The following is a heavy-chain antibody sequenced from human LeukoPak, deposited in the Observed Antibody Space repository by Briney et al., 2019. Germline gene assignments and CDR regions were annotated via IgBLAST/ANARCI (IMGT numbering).Heavy chain of an antibody. CDR3: ASPGGGPTDY. Sequence: SETLSLTCTVSGSSISSGGYYWGWIRQPPGKGLEWIGSIYYSGSTYYNPSLKSRVTISVDTSKNQFSLKLSSVTAADTAVYYCASPGGGPTDYWGQGTLVTVSS. J-gene: IGHJ4*02. D-gene: IGHD3-16*01. V-gene: IGHV4-39*01. CDR2: IYYSGST. CDR1: GSSISSGGYY.